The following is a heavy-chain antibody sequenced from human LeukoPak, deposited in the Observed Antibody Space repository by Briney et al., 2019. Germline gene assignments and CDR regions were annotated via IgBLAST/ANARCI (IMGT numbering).Heavy chain of an antibody. CDR2: INPSGGST. Sequence: ASVKVSCKASGYTFTSYYMHWVRQAPGQGLEWMGIINPSGGSTSYAQKSQGRVTMTRDMSTSTVYMELSSLRSEDTAVYYCARAIAAAEDAFDIWGQGTMVTVSS. CDR3: ARAIAAAEDAFDI. D-gene: IGHD6-13*01. V-gene: IGHV1-46*01. CDR1: GYTFTSYY. J-gene: IGHJ3*02.